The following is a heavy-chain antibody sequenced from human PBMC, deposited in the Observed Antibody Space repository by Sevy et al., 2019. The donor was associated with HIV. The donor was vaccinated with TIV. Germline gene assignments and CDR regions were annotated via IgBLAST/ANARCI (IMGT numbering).Heavy chain of an antibody. CDR3: AREDPVSHYSNYEGVDY. D-gene: IGHD4-4*01. Sequence: GGSLRLSCAASGFTFSSYAMHWVRQAPGKGLEWVAVISYDGSNKYYADSVKGRFTISRDNSKNTLYLQMNSLRAEDTAVYYCAREDPVSHYSNYEGVDYWGQGTLVTVSP. CDR2: ISYDGSNK. CDR1: GFTFSSYA. J-gene: IGHJ4*02. V-gene: IGHV3-30-3*01.